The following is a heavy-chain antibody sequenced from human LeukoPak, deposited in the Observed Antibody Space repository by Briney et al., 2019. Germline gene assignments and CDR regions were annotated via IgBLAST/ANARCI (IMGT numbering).Heavy chain of an antibody. CDR3: AQYGAAYYFDY. Sequence: SETLSLTCTVSGGSISSYYWSWIRQPPGKGLEWIGSIYYSGSTYYNPSLKSRVTISVDTSKNQFSLKLSSVTAADTAVYYCAQYGAAYYFDYWGQGTLVTVSS. CDR1: GGSISSYY. V-gene: IGHV4-39*07. CDR2: IYYSGST. D-gene: IGHD2-8*01. J-gene: IGHJ4*02.